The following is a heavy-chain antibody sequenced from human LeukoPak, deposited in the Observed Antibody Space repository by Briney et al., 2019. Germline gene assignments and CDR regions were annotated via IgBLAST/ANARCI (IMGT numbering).Heavy chain of an antibody. CDR3: ARDHCGGDCFDAFDI. Sequence: SVKVSCKASGGTFSSYAISWVRQAPGQGLEWMGRIIPILGIANYAQKFQGRVTITADKSTSTASMELSSLRSEDTAVYYCARDHCGGDCFDAFDIWGQGTMVTVSS. V-gene: IGHV1-69*04. D-gene: IGHD2-21*02. J-gene: IGHJ3*02. CDR2: IIPILGIA. CDR1: GGTFSSYA.